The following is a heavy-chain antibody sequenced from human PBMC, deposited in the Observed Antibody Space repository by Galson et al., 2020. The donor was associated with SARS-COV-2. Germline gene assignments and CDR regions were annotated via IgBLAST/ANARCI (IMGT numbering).Heavy chain of an antibody. CDR2: IKSRGDGETT. V-gene: IGHV3-15*01. D-gene: IGHD3-22*01. Sequence: GGSLRLSCAASGFTFTDAWMTWVRQAPGKGLEWVGRIKSRGDGETTDYAAPVKGRFTLSRDDSKKTLYLQMNSLKTEDTAVYYCIIDFPGRYYPFDYWGQGALVTVSS. CDR3: IIDFPGRYYPFDY. J-gene: IGHJ4*01. CDR1: GFTFTDAW.